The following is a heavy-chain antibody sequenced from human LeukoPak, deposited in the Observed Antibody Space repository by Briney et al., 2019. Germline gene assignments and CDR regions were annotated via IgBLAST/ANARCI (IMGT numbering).Heavy chain of an antibody. CDR1: GFTFGNYG. J-gene: IGHJ5*02. Sequence: PGRSLRLSCAASGFTFGNYGMHWVRQAPGKGLEWVAVIWYDGSQKYYADSVKGRFTISRDNSKNTLYLQMNSLRAEDAAVYYCARPYCSSSNCPGWFDPWGQGTLVTVSP. V-gene: IGHV3-33*01. CDR3: ARPYCSSSNCPGWFDP. CDR2: IWYDGSQK. D-gene: IGHD2-2*01.